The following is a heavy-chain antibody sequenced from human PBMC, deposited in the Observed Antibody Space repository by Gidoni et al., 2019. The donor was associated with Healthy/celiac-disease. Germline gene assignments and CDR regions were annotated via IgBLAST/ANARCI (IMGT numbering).Heavy chain of an antibody. V-gene: IGHV3-7*01. CDR3: AREGMITFGGVIVHYYYYGMDV. D-gene: IGHD3-16*02. CDR1: GVTFSSCW. Sequence: EVQLVESGGGLVQPGGSLRLSCAASGVTFSSCWMSWVRQAPGKGLEWVANIKQDGSEKYYVDSVKGRFTISRDNAKNSLYLQMNSLRAEDTAVYYCAREGMITFGGVIVHYYYYGMDVWGQGTTVTVSS. J-gene: IGHJ6*02. CDR2: IKQDGSEK.